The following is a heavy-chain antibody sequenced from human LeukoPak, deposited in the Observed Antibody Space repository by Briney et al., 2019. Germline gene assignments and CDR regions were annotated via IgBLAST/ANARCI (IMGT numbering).Heavy chain of an antibody. D-gene: IGHD1-26*01. Sequence: ASVKVSCKASGGTFSSYAISWVRQAPGQGLEWMGGIIPIFGTANYAQKFQGRVTITTDESTSTAYMELSSLRSEDTAVYYCASEGSYALGVDYWGQGTLVTVSS. CDR3: ASEGSYALGVDY. J-gene: IGHJ4*02. CDR2: IIPIFGTA. V-gene: IGHV1-69*05. CDR1: GGTFSSYA.